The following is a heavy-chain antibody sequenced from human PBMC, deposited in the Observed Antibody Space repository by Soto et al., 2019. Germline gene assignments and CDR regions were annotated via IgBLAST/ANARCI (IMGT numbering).Heavy chain of an antibody. V-gene: IGHV4-59*12. CDR3: ARDTPVPGRSHYPLDY. CDR1: GGSISSYY. D-gene: IGHD2-15*01. J-gene: IGHJ4*02. CDR2: IYYSGST. Sequence: SETLSLTCTVSGGSISSYYWSWIRQPPGKGLEWIGYIYYSGSTNYNPSLKSRFTISRDNAKNSLYLQMNSLRDEDTAVYYCARDTPVPGRSHYPLDYWGQGTLVTVSS.